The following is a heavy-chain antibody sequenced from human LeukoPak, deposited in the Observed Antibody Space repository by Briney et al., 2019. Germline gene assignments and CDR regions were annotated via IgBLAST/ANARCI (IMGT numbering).Heavy chain of an antibody. V-gene: IGHV3-21*01. CDR3: ARIYYGSGSQTLDY. Sequence: PGGSLRLSCAASGFTFSSYAMSWVRQAPGKGLEWVSSISSSSSYIYYADSVKGRFTISRDNAKNSLYLQMNSLRAEDTAVYYCARIYYGSGSQTLDYWGQGTLVTVSS. J-gene: IGHJ4*02. CDR1: GFTFSSYA. D-gene: IGHD3-10*01. CDR2: ISSSSSYI.